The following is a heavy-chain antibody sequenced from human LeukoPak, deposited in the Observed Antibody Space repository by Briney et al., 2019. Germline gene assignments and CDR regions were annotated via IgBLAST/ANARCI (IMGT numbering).Heavy chain of an antibody. CDR2: INHSGST. Sequence: PSETLSLTCAVYGGSFSGYYWSWIRQPPGKGLEWIGEINHSGSTNYNPSLKSRVTISVDTSKNQFSLKLSSVTAADTAVYYCARRPRGISDRTGAFDIWGQGTMVTVSS. D-gene: IGHD1-14*01. J-gene: IGHJ3*02. CDR3: ARRPRGISDRTGAFDI. V-gene: IGHV4-34*01. CDR1: GGSFSGYY.